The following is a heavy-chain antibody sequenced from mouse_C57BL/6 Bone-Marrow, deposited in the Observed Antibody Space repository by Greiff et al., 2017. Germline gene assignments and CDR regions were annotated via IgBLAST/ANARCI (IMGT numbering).Heavy chain of an antibody. V-gene: IGHV5-16*01. CDR3: ARGTTMIPYWYFDV. D-gene: IGHD2-4*01. CDR1: GFTFSDYY. J-gene: IGHJ1*03. Sequence: EVHLVESEGGLVQPGSSMKLSCTASGFTFSDYYMAWVRQVPEKGLEWVANINYDGSSTYYLDSLKSRFIISRDNAKNILYLQMSSLKSEDTATYYCARGTTMIPYWYFDVWGTGTTVTVSS. CDR2: INYDGSST.